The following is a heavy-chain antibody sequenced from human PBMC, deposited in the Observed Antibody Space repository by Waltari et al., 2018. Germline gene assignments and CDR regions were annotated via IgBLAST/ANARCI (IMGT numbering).Heavy chain of an antibody. CDR1: GYTFTGYS. CDR3: ARDIPNYYGSGDY. D-gene: IGHD3-10*01. CDR2: INPNSGGT. J-gene: IGHJ4*02. V-gene: IGHV1-2*02. Sequence: QVQLVQSGAEVKKPGASVQVSCKASGYTFTGYSMHWVRQAPGQGLEWMGWINPNSGGTNYAQKFQGRVTMTRDTSISTAYMELSRLRSDDTAVYYCARDIPNYYGSGDYWGQGTLVTVSS.